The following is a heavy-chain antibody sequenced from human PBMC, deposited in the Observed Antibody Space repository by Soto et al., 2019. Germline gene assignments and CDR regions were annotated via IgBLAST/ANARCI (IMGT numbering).Heavy chain of an antibody. CDR2: IIPMFGTA. V-gene: IGHV1-69*13. CDR1: GGTFSRYA. D-gene: IGHD3-22*01. J-gene: IGHJ3*02. CDR3: ATKSYESSGYYYAFDI. Sequence: GPSVKVSCKASGGTFSRYAIIWVRQARGEGLEWMGGIIPMFGTANYAQSFQGRVTITADESTSTAYMELSSLTSVDTAVYYCATKSYESSGYYYAFDIWGQGTMVTVSS.